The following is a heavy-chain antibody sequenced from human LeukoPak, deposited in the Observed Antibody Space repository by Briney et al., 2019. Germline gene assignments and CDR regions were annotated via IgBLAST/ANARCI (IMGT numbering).Heavy chain of an antibody. V-gene: IGHV1-69*02. CDR3: ARNMVRGPYYYYYGMDV. Sequence: ASVKVSCKVSGYTLTELSMRWVRQAPGQGLEWMGRIIPILGIANYAQKFQGRVTITADKSTSTAYMELSSLRSEDTAVYYCARNMVRGPYYYYYGMDVWGQGTTVTVSS. CDR2: IIPILGIA. CDR1: GYTLTELS. D-gene: IGHD3-10*01. J-gene: IGHJ6*02.